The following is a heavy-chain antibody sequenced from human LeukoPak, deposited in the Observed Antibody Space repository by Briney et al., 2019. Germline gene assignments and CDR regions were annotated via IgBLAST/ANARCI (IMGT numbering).Heavy chain of an antibody. V-gene: IGHV3-30*02. J-gene: IGHJ6*03. D-gene: IGHD3-10*01. CDR2: IRYDGSNK. CDR1: GFTFSSYG. CDR3: ASHGSGSTLYYYYMDV. Sequence: GGSLRLSCAASGFTFSSYGMHWVRQAPGKGLEWVAFIRYDGSNKYYADSVKGRFTISRDNSKNTLYLQMNSLRAEDTAVYYCASHGSGSTLYYYYMDVWGKGTTVTVSS.